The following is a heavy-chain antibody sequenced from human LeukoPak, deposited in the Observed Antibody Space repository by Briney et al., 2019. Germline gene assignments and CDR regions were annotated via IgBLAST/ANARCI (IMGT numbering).Heavy chain of an antibody. V-gene: IGHV3-23*01. CDR2: ISGSGGST. CDR3: ARDRDTAMVFSGSYYYYGMDV. J-gene: IGHJ6*02. CDR1: GFTFSSYA. D-gene: IGHD5-18*01. Sequence: PGGSLRLSCAASGFTFSSYAMSWVRQAPGKGLEWVSAISGSGGSTYYADSVKGRFTISRDNSKNSLYLQMNSLRAEDTAVYYCARDRDTAMVFSGSYYYYGMDVWGQGTTVTVSS.